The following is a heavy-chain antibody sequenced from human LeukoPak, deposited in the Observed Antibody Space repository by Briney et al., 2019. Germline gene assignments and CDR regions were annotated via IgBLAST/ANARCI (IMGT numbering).Heavy chain of an antibody. CDR2: IYYSGST. Sequence: SETLSLTCTVSGGSISSSSYYWGWIRQPPGKGLEWIGSIYYSGSTYYNPSLKSRLTISVDTSKNQFSLKLSSVTAADTAVYYCARNSGWYEADAFDIWGQGTMVTVSS. CDR3: ARNSGWYEADAFDI. J-gene: IGHJ3*02. V-gene: IGHV4-39*01. D-gene: IGHD6-19*01. CDR1: GGSISSSSYY.